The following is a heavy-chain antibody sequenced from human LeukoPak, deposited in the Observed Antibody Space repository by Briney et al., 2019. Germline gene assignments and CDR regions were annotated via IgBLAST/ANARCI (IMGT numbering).Heavy chain of an antibody. Sequence: SETLSFTCAVYGGSFSGYYWSWIRQPPGKGLEWIGEINHSGSTTYDPSLKSRVTISVDTSKNQFSLNLTSVTAADTAVYYCARHSYGFDWGQGTLVTVSS. CDR2: INHSGST. CDR3: ARHSYGFD. J-gene: IGHJ4*02. D-gene: IGHD5-18*01. V-gene: IGHV4-34*01. CDR1: GGSFSGYY.